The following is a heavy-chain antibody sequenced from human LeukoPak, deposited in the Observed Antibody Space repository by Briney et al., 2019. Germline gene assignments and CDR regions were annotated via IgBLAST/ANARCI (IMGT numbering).Heavy chain of an antibody. Sequence: SETLSLTCTDSGGSISSYYWSWIRQPAGKGLEWIGRIYTSGSTNYNPSLKSRVTMSVDTSKNQFSLKLSSVTAADTAVYYCARWGSGSYLDYFDYWGQGTLVTVSS. V-gene: IGHV4-4*07. CDR2: IYTSGST. CDR1: GGSISSYY. J-gene: IGHJ4*02. D-gene: IGHD1-26*01. CDR3: ARWGSGSYLDYFDY.